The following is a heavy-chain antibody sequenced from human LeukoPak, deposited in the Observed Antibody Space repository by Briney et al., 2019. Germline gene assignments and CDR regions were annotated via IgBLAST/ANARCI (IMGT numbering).Heavy chain of an antibody. CDR1: GFTFSEAW. V-gene: IGHV3-15*01. D-gene: IGHD1-20*01. CDR2: IKSKTDGGTT. Sequence: GGSLRLSCAASGFTFSEAWRSWVRQAPGKGLAWIGRIKSKTDGGTTDYAAPVKGRFTISRDDSKNTLYLQMNSLKTEDTAVYYCATPNWNDRDYWGQGTLVTVSS. J-gene: IGHJ4*02. CDR3: ATPNWNDRDY.